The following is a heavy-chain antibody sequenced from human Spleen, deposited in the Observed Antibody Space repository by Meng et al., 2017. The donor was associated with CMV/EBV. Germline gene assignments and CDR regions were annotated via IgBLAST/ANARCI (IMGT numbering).Heavy chain of an antibody. D-gene: IGHD6-25*01. Sequence: ASVKVSCKASGGTFSSYAISWVRQAPGQGLEWMGWINPNSGGTNYAQKFQGRVTMTRDTSISTAYMELSRLRSDDTAVYYCARAQYSSGFDYWGQGTLVTVSS. V-gene: IGHV1-2*02. CDR1: GGTFSSYA. CDR3: ARAQYSSGFDY. J-gene: IGHJ4*02. CDR2: INPNSGGT.